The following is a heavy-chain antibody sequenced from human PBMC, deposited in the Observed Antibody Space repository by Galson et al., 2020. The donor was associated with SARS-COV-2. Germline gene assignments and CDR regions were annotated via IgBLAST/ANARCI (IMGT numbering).Heavy chain of an antibody. CDR1: GGSISSGGYY. D-gene: IGHD3-3*01. CDR3: ARIISVGIFGVVNWFDP. J-gene: IGHJ5*02. Sequence: ETSETLSLTCTVSGGSISSGGYYRSWIRQHPGKGLEWIGYIYYSGSTYYNPSLKSRVTISVDTSKNQFSLKLSSVTAADTAVYYCARIISVGIFGVVNWFDPWGQGTLVTVSS. V-gene: IGHV4-31*03. CDR2: IYYSGST.